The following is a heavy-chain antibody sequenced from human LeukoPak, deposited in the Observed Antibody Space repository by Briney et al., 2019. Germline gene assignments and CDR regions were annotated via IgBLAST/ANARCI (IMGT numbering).Heavy chain of an antibody. CDR3: AGTVTTAEGIDY. CDR1: GGSISSSSYY. J-gene: IGHJ4*02. Sequence: PSETLSLTCTVSGGSISSSSYYWGWIRQPPGKGLEWIGSIYYSGSTYYNPSLKSRVTISVDTSKNQFSLKLSSVTAADPAVYYCAGTVTTAEGIDYWGQGTLVTVSS. D-gene: IGHD4-11*01. V-gene: IGHV4-39*01. CDR2: IYYSGST.